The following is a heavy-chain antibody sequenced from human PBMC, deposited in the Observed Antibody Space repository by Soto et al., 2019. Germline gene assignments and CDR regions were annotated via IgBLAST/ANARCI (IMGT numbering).Heavy chain of an antibody. J-gene: IGHJ4*02. CDR3: AHQRSFEYSSSSNFDY. Sequence: SGPTLVNPTQTLTLTCTFSGFSLSTSGVGVGWIRQPPGKALEWLALIYWDDDKRYSPSLKSRLTITKDTSKNQVVLTMTNMDPVDTATYYCAHQRSFEYSSSSNFDYWGELTLVPVPS. D-gene: IGHD6-6*01. V-gene: IGHV2-5*02. CDR1: GFSLSTSGVG. CDR2: IYWDDDK.